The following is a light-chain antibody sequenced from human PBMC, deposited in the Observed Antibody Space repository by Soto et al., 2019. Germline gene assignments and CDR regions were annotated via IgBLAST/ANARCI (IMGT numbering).Light chain of an antibody. V-gene: IGLV2-11*01. Sequence: QSALTQPRSVSGSPGQSVTISCTGTSSDVGGYNYVSWYQQHPGRAPRVMIYDVQMRPSGVPDRFSGSKSGNTASLTISELQAEDEADYYCCSYAVDYTFVFGTGTKLTVL. CDR1: SSDVGGYNY. CDR3: CSYAVDYTFV. CDR2: DVQ. J-gene: IGLJ1*01.